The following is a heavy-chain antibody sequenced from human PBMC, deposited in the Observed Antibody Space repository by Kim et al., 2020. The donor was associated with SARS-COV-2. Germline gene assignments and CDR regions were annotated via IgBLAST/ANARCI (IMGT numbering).Heavy chain of an antibody. CDR2: ISSSSSYI. V-gene: IGHV3-21*01. CDR1: GFTFSSYS. J-gene: IGHJ6*03. D-gene: IGHD2-2*02. Sequence: GGSLRLSCAASGFTFSSYSMNWVRQAPGKGLEWVSSISSSSSYIYYADSVKGRFTISRDNAKNSLYLQMNSLRAEDTAVYYCARVRRGYCSSTSCYNYMDVWGKGTTVTVSS. CDR3: ARVRRGYCSSTSCYNYMDV.